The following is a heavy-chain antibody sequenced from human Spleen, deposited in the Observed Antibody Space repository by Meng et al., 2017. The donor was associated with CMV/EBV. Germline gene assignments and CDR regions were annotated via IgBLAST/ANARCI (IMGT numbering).Heavy chain of an antibody. V-gene: IGHV4-39*07. D-gene: IGHD1-7*01. CDR2: LYYSGRT. J-gene: IGHJ4*02. CDR3: VRGTTTTQHYFDY. CDR1: GGSINSTDNY. Sequence: GSLRLSCTVSGGSINSTDNYWGWIRQPPGKGLEWIGSLYYSGRTYYNRSLKSRVTISVDTSKNQCSLKVSSVTAADTAVYFCVRGTTTTQHYFDYWGQGMLVTVSS.